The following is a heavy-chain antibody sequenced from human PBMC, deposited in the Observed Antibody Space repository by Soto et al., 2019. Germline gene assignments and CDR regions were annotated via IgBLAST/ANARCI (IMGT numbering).Heavy chain of an antibody. J-gene: IGHJ5*02. CDR2: INTNNGNT. D-gene: IGHD3-16*01. V-gene: IGHV1-18*04. Sequence: ASVKVSCKASGYSFSSYGIGWVRQAPGQGLEYMGWINTNNGNTKYAQKFQGRVTLTTDTSTNTAYMELRSLRSDDTAVYYCARDMYTNYVNYFDLWGQGTLVTVSS. CDR3: ARDMYTNYVNYFDL. CDR1: GYSFSSYG.